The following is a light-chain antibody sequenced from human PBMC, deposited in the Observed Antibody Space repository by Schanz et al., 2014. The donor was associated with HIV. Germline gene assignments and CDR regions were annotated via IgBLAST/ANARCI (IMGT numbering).Light chain of an antibody. CDR1: SSDVGGHNY. V-gene: IGLV2-8*01. CDR2: EVS. Sequence: QSALTQPPSASGSPGQSVTISCTGTSSDVGGHNYVSWYQHHPGKAPKLIIFEVSERPSGVPDRFSGSKSGNTASLTVSGLQAEDEADYYCQSYDNRLSVVVFGGGTKLTVL. CDR3: QSYDNRLSVVV. J-gene: IGLJ2*01.